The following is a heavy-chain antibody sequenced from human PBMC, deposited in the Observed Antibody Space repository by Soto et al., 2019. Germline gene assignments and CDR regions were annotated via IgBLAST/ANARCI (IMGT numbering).Heavy chain of an antibody. V-gene: IGHV3-11*06. CDR1: GFTFSDYY. Sequence: QVQLVESGGGLVKPGGSLRLSCAASGFTFSDYYMSWIRQAPGKGLEWVSYISSSSSYTNYADSVKGRFTISRDNAKNSLYLQMNSLRAEDTAVYYCARDYRMSLWFGEGPWGQGTLVTVSS. D-gene: IGHD3-10*01. J-gene: IGHJ5*02. CDR3: ARDYRMSLWFGEGP. CDR2: ISSSSSYT.